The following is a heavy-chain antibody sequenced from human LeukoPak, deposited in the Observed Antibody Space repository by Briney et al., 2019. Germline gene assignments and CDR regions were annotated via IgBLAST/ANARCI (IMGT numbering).Heavy chain of an antibody. CDR3: AKGDSGTYLTLFDS. CDR2: ISDSGGST. J-gene: IGHJ4*02. V-gene: IGHV3-23*01. CDR1: GFTVSSDY. D-gene: IGHD1-26*01. Sequence: QTGGSLRLSCAASGFTVSSDYMTWVRQAPGKGLEWVSAISDSGGSTYYADSVKGRFTISRDNSKNTLYLQMSSLRVEDTAIFYCAKGDSGTYLTLFDSWGQGTLVTVSS.